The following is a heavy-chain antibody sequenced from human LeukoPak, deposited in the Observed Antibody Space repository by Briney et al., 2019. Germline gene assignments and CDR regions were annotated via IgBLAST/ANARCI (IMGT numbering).Heavy chain of an antibody. CDR2: IKQDGSEK. D-gene: IGHD6-6*01. Sequence: PGGSLRLSCAASGFTFSSYWMSWVRQAPGKGLEWVANIKQDGSEKYYVDSVKGRFTISRDNAKNTLYLQMNSPRAEDTAVYYCARDGTYSSSSFDYWGQGTLVAVSS. CDR3: ARDGTYSSSSFDY. V-gene: IGHV3-7*01. CDR1: GFTFSSYW. J-gene: IGHJ4*02.